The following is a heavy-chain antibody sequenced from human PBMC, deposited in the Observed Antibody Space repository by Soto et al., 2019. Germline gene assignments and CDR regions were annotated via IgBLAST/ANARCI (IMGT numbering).Heavy chain of an antibody. CDR2: ISAYNGNT. CDR3: VSYYYDSSGYQGPYYYYGMDV. D-gene: IGHD3-22*01. J-gene: IGHJ6*02. CDR1: GYTFTSYG. Sequence: QVQLVQSGAEVKKPGASVKVSCKASGYTFTSYGISWVRQAPGQGLEWMGWISAYNGNTNYAQKLQGRVTMTTDTSTSTAYMELRSLRSDDTAVYYCVSYYYDSSGYQGPYYYYGMDVWGQGTTVTVSS. V-gene: IGHV1-18*04.